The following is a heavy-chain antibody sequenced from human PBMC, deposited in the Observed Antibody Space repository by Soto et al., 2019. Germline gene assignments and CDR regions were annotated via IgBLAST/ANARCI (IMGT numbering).Heavy chain of an antibody. CDR1: GFTFSSYS. CDR3: ASRRDGYNYAFDI. Sequence: GGSLRLSCAASGFTFSSYSMNWVRQAPGKGLEWVSYISSSSSSTIYYADSVKGRFTISRDNAKNSLYLQMNSLRDEDTVVYNGASRRDGYNYAFDIWGQGTMVTVSS. CDR2: ISSSSSSTI. V-gene: IGHV3-48*02. D-gene: IGHD5-12*01. J-gene: IGHJ3*02.